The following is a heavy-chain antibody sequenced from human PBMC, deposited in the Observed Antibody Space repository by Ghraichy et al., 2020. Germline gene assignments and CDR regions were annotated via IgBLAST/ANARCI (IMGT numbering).Heavy chain of an antibody. CDR2: IYWNDDK. D-gene: IGHD5-18*01. Sequence: SGPTLVKPTQTLTLTCTFSGFSLSTSGVGVGWIRQPPGKALEWLALIYWNDDKRYSPSLKSRLTITKDTSKNQVVLTMTNMDPVDTATYYCAHSSLQLWEGNAFDIWGQGTMVTVSS. V-gene: IGHV2-5*01. J-gene: IGHJ3*02. CDR1: GFSLSTSGVG. CDR3: AHSSLQLWEGNAFDI.